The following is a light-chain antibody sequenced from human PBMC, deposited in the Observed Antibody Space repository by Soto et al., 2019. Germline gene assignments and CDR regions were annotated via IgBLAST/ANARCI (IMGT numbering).Light chain of an antibody. CDR1: SSDVGGYKY. Sequence: ALTQPASVSESPGQSITLSCTGSSSDVGGYKYVSWYQQHPGKAPKLLIYDVTNRPSGVSNRFSGSKSGYTASLTISGLQSEDEADYYCSSYTSFKTLVFGTGTKLTVL. V-gene: IGLV2-14*01. CDR3: SSYTSFKTLV. J-gene: IGLJ1*01. CDR2: DVT.